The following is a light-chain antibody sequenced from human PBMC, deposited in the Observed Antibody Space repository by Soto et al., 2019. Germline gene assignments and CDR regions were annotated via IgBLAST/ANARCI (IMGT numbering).Light chain of an antibody. CDR2: GAS. J-gene: IGKJ1*01. V-gene: IGKV3-20*01. CDR3: QQYGSSPT. Sequence: EIVLTQSPGTLSLSPGERATLSCRASQSINSFLAWYQQKPGQAPRLLIYGASSRATGIPDRFSGSGSGTDFTLTISRLEPEDFAVYYCQQYGSSPTFGQGTKVDIK. CDR1: QSINSF.